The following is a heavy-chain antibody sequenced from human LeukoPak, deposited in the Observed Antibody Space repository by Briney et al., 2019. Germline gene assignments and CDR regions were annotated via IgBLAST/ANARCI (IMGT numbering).Heavy chain of an antibody. CDR3: GRGLGYSGSYSAGYYYMDV. CDR1: GYTFTSYD. V-gene: IGHV1-8*01. D-gene: IGHD1-26*01. Sequence: ASVKVSCKASGYTFTSYDINWVRQATGQGLEWMGWMNPNSGNTGYAQKFQGRVTMTRNTSISTAYMELSSLRSEDTAVYYCGRGLGYSGSYSAGYYYMDVWGKGTTVTVSS. J-gene: IGHJ6*03. CDR2: MNPNSGNT.